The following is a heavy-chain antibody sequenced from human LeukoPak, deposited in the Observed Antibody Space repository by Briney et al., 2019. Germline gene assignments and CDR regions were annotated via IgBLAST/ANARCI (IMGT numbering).Heavy chain of an antibody. V-gene: IGHV3-49*04. Sequence: QPGGSLRLSCTTSGFRFGDYAIRWVRQAPGKGLEWVGFITSKAYGYMRHYVASVRGRFTISRDDSKSLAYLEMNSLKIEDTAAYYCTTYYYGGGGYGHYYYGMDVWGQGTTVTVSS. J-gene: IGHJ6*02. CDR2: ITSKAYGYMR. CDR3: TTYYYGGGGYGHYYYGMDV. D-gene: IGHD2-21*01. CDR1: GFRFGDYA.